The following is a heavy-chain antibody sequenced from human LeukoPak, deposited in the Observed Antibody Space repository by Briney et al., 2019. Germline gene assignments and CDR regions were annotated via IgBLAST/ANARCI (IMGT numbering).Heavy chain of an antibody. CDR3: ARVLRYCSGGNCYSGGLGYMDV. Sequence: GGSPRLSCAASGFTFSDYNMRWIRQAPGKGLEWISSISRSGSTTYYADSVKGRFTISRDNAKNSLFLQMNSLRAEDTAVYYCARVLRYCSGGNCYSGGLGYMDVWGKGTTVTISS. CDR2: ISRSGSTT. J-gene: IGHJ6*03. CDR1: GFTFSDYN. D-gene: IGHD2-15*01. V-gene: IGHV3-11*01.